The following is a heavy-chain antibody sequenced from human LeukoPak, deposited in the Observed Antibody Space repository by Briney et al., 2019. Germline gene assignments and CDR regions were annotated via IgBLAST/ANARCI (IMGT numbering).Heavy chain of an antibody. D-gene: IGHD6-13*01. J-gene: IGHJ4*02. CDR3: ARGGSSWAAVFDY. CDR2: IYYSGMT. CDR1: GGSINNYY. V-gene: IGHV4-59*01. Sequence: PSETLSLTCTVSGGSINNYYRSWIRQPPGKEMEWIAYIYYSGMTKYNPSLESRVTISVDTSKNQFSLKLDSVTAADTAVYYCARGGSSWAAVFDYWGRGTLVTVSS.